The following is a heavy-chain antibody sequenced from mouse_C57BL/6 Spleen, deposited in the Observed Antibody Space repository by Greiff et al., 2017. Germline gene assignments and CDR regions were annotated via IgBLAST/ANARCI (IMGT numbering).Heavy chain of an antibody. CDR2: IWWDADK. D-gene: IGHD2-3*01. J-gene: IGHJ2*01. CDR1: GFSLSTFGMG. CDR3: GGMKRSYDGYYGFDY. V-gene: IGHV8-8*01. Sequence: QVTLNVCGPGILQPSQTLSLTCSFSGFSLSTFGMGVGWIRQPSGKGLEWLAHIWWDADKYYNTALKSRLTISKDTSKNQVFLKIANVDTADTATYYCGGMKRSYDGYYGFDYWGQGTTLTVSS.